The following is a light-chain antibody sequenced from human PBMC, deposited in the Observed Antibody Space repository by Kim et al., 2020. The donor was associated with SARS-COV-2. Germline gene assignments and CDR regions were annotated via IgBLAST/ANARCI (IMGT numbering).Light chain of an antibody. Sequence: SVSPGETVTLSCTASQSVSRYLAWYQQKPGQAPRLLIHGASTRATGIPARFSGSGSGTEFTLTITFLQSEDFAVYYCQQYYYWRTFGQGTKVDIK. CDR3: QQYYYWRT. J-gene: IGKJ1*01. V-gene: IGKV3-15*01. CDR1: QSVSRY. CDR2: GAS.